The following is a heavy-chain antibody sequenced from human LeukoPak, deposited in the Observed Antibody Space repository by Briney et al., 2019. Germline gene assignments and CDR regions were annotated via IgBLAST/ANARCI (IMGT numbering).Heavy chain of an antibody. CDR1: GYTFTGYY. D-gene: IGHD1-26*01. J-gene: IGHJ4*02. CDR2: INPNSGGT. CDR3: ARVPRVVGATGTFSY. V-gene: IGHV1-2*02. Sequence: ASVKVSCKASGYTFTGYYMHWVRQAPGQGREWMGWINPNSGGTNYAQKFQGRFTMTRDTSISTAYMELSRLRSDDTAVHYCARVPRVVGATGTFSYWGQGTLVTVSS.